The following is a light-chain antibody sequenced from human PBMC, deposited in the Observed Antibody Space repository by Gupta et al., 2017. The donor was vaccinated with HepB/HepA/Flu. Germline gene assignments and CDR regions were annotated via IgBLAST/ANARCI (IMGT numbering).Light chain of an antibody. Sequence: SALPQPRSVSRSPGPSVTTSCTGTSSDVGGYNYVSWYQQHPGKAPKLMIYDVSKRPSGVPDRFSGSKSGNTAALTISGLQAEDEADYYCCSYAGSYTSYVFGTGTKVTVL. CDR1: SSDVGGYNY. CDR3: CSYAGSYTSYV. CDR2: DVS. J-gene: IGLJ1*01. V-gene: IGLV2-11*01.